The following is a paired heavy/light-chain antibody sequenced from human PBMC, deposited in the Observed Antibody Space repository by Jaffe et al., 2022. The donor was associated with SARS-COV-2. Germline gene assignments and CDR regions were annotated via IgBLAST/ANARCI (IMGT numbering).Heavy chain of an antibody. J-gene: IGHJ6*02. CDR2: IIPILGIP. D-gene: IGHD2-8*01. Sequence: QVQLVQSGAEVKKPGSSVKVSCKASGGTFSSYTLSWVRQAPGQGLEWMGRIIPILGIPNYAQRFQGRVTITADMSTSTAYMELNSLRSADTAVYYCAREIVAVLTVYSTRTSGMDVWGQGTTVTVSS. V-gene: IGHV1-69*08. CDR1: GGTFSSYT. CDR3: AREIVAVLTVYSTRTSGMDV.
Light chain of an antibody. J-gene: IGLJ1*01. Sequence: QSALTQPPSASGSPGQSVTISCTGSSSDVGSYNYVSWYQQHPGKAPKLMIYEVSKRPSGVPDRFSGSKSGNTASLTVSGLQAEDEADYYCNSYGGSNNLVFGTGTMVTVL. CDR3: NSYGGSNNLV. V-gene: IGLV2-8*01. CDR1: SSDVGSYNY. CDR2: EVS.